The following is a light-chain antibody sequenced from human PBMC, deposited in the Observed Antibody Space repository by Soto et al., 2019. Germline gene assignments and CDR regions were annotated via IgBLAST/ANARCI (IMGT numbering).Light chain of an antibody. CDR2: QDS. V-gene: IGLV3-1*01. CDR3: QAWDSSTEGV. J-gene: IGLJ2*01. CDR1: KLGDKY. Sequence: SYELTPPPSVSVSPGQTASITCSGDKLGDKYACWYQQKPGQSPVLVIYQDSKRPSGIPERFSGSNSGNTATLTISGTQAMDEADYYCQAWDSSTEGVFGGGTKLTVL.